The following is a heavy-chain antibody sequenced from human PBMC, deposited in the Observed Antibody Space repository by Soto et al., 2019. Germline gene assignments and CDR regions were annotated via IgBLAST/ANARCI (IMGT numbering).Heavy chain of an antibody. J-gene: IGHJ4*02. CDR3: ARQRGYRYGPLDY. V-gene: IGHV3-33*01. D-gene: IGHD5-18*01. Sequence: QVQLVESGGGVVQPGRSLRLSCAASGFTFSSYGMHWVRQAPGKGLEWVAVIWYDGSNKYYADSVKGRFTISRDNSKNTLYLQMNSLRAEDTAVYYCARQRGYRYGPLDYWGQGTLVTVSS. CDR1: GFTFSSYG. CDR2: IWYDGSNK.